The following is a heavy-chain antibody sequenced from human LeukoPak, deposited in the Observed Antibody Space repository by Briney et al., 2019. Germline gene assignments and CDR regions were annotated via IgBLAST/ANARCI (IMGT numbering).Heavy chain of an antibody. J-gene: IGHJ4*02. D-gene: IGHD1/OR15-1a*01. V-gene: IGHV1-8*01. CDR3: ARGQGITGTPDFDY. Sequence: ASVKVSCKASGYTFTSYDINWVRQATGQGLEWMGWMNPNSGNTGYAQKFQGRVTMTRNTSISTAYMELSSLRSEDTAVYYCARGQGITGTPDFDYWGQGTLVTVSS. CDR1: GYTFTSYD. CDR2: MNPNSGNT.